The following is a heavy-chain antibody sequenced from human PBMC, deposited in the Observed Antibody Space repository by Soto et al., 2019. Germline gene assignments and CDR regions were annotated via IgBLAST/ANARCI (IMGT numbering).Heavy chain of an antibody. Sequence: ASVKVSCKASGYTFTSYAMHWVRHAPGQRLEWMGWINAGNGNTKYSQKFQGRVTITRDTSASTAYMELSSLRSEDTAVYYCALALSSYYYYGMDVWGQGTTVTVSS. CDR1: GYTFTSYA. CDR2: INAGNGNT. CDR3: ALALSSYYYYGMDV. V-gene: IGHV1-3*01. J-gene: IGHJ6*02.